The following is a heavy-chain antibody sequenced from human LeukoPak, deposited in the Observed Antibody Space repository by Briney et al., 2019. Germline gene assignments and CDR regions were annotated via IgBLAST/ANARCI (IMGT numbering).Heavy chain of an antibody. CDR1: GFTFTGYA. CDR2: ISSSDGST. J-gene: IGHJ6*03. Sequence: GGSLRLSCAASGFTFTGYALSWVRQAPGRGLEWVSVISSSDGSTYYAESVKGRFTISRDNSKNTLYLQMNSLRAEDTAIYYCAKSTRFRAEEHYYYYYMDVWGKGTTVTVSS. D-gene: IGHD1-14*01. CDR3: AKSTRFRAEEHYYYYYMDV. V-gene: IGHV3-23*01.